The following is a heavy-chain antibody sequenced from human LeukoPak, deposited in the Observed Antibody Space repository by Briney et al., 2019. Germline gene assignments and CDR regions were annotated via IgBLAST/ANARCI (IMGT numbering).Heavy chain of an antibody. J-gene: IGHJ6*03. CDR3: ARDRGSSSWYSNAYYYYYYMDV. CDR2: IYYSGRT. CDR1: GGSISSNSYY. D-gene: IGHD6-13*01. V-gene: IGHV4-39*07. Sequence: QPSETLSLTCTASGGSISSNSYYWGWIRQPPGKGLEWIGSIYYSGRTYYNPSLKSRVTISVDTSKNQFSLKLRSVTAADTAVYYCARDRGSSSWYSNAYYYYYYMDVWGKGTTVTVSS.